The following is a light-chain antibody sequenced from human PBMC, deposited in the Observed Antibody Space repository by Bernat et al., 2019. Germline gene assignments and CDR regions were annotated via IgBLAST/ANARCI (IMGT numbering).Light chain of an antibody. CDR2: KAS. Sequence: DIQMTQSPSTLSASVGDRVTITCRASQSISSWLVWYQQKPGKAPKVLIYKASSLQSGVPSRFSGSGSGTEFTLTISSLQPDDFATYYGQQYKSYSWTFGQGTKVEIK. V-gene: IGKV1-5*03. CDR1: QSISSW. J-gene: IGKJ1*01. CDR3: QQYKSYSWT.